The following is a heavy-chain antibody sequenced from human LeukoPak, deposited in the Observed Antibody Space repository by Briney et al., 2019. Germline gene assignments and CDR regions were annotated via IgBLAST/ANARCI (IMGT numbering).Heavy chain of an antibody. CDR3: ARADYYYYYMDV. CDR1: GYSISSGYY. CDR2: IYHSGST. V-gene: IGHV4-38-2*02. Sequence: SETLSLTCTVSGYSISSGYYWGWIRQPPGKGLEWIGSIYHSGSTYYNPSLKSRVTISVDTSKNQFSLRLSSVTAADTAVYYCARADYYYYYMDVWGKGTTVTVSS. J-gene: IGHJ6*03.